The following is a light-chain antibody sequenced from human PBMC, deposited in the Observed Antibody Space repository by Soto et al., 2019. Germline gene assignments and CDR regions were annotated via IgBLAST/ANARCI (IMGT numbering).Light chain of an antibody. V-gene: IGKV3-20*01. CDR1: QSVSSNY. CDR2: GAS. CDR3: QQYGRPPLLYA. Sequence: EIVLTQSPGTLSLSPGERATLSCRASQSVSSNYLAWYQQKPGQAPRLLIYGASTRAAGVPDRFRGSGSGTDFTLTITILEPEDFAVDYCQQYGRPPLLYAFGQGTKLGVK. J-gene: IGKJ2*01.